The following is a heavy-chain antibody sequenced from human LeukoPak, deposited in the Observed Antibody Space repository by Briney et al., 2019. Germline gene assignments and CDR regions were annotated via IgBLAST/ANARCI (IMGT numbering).Heavy chain of an antibody. J-gene: IGHJ4*02. Sequence: SETLSLTCTVSGYSINSGYYWDWIRQPPGKGLEWIGSMYHGGITYYSPFLRSRVTISVDTSKNQFSLNLSSVTAADTAVYYCARGRNWHSGTYYGAFYYWGQGVLVTVSS. CDR3: ARGRNWHSGTYYGAFYY. CDR1: GYSINSGYY. V-gene: IGHV4-38-2*02. CDR2: MYHGGIT. D-gene: IGHD1-26*01.